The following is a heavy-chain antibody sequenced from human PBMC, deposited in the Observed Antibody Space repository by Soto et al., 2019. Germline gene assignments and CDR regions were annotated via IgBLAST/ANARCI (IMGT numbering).Heavy chain of an antibody. CDR2: MYYSGST. Sequence: QLQLQESGPGLVKPSETLSLICTVSGGSVSGSNYQWGWIRQPPGKGLEWIGSMYYSGSTYYNPSLKSRVTISVDTSKKYFSLKLSSVTAADTAVYYCARHVNSGHGPGMDVWGKGTTVTVSS. J-gene: IGHJ6*04. D-gene: IGHD5-12*01. CDR3: ARHVNSGHGPGMDV. CDR1: GGSVSGSNYQ. V-gene: IGHV4-39*01.